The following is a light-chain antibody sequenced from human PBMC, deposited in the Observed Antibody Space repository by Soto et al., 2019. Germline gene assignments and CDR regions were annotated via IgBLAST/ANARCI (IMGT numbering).Light chain of an antibody. J-gene: IGKJ1*01. Sequence: EIVLTQSPGTLSLSPGERATLSCRASQSVSSRSLAWYQQKPGQAPRLLIYGASSRATGIPDRFSGSGSGTDFTLTISRLEPEDFAVYYCQQYGSSAQTFGQGTKVDIK. CDR2: GAS. CDR1: QSVSSRS. CDR3: QQYGSSAQT. V-gene: IGKV3-20*01.